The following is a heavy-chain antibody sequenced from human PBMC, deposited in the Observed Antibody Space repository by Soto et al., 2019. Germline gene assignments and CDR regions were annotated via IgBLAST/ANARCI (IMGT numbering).Heavy chain of an antibody. CDR3: ARGVYGSGNYYTGPSAFDI. CDR2: TIPVFNTA. V-gene: IGHV1-69*06. J-gene: IGHJ3*02. Sequence: QVQLEQSGAKVKKPGSSVKVSFKASGGTLSDHGVAWLRQAPGQGLEWMGGTIPVFNTAKYAQKFQGRVTVTGDKFTNIAYMELSSLRSEDTAFYFCARGVYGSGNYYTGPSAFDIWGQGTMVIVSS. CDR1: GGTLSDHG. D-gene: IGHD3-10*01.